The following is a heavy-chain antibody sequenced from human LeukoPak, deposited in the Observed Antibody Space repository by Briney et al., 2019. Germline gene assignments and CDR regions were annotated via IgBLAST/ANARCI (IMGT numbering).Heavy chain of an antibody. CDR1: VGSISSYY. CDR2: IYTSGST. CDR3: ARAPDYYDSSGYYFDY. V-gene: IGHV4-4*07. Sequence: SETLSLTCTVSVGSISSYYWSWIRQPAGKGLEWIGRIYTSGSTNYNPSLKSRVTMSVDTSKNQFSLKLSSVTAADTAVYYCARAPDYYDSSGYYFDYWGQGTLVTVSS. J-gene: IGHJ4*02. D-gene: IGHD3-22*01.